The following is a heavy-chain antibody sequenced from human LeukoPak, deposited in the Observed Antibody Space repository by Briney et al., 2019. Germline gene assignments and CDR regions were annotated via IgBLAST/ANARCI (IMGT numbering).Heavy chain of an antibody. J-gene: IGHJ4*02. V-gene: IGHV3-7*01. CDR2: IKRDGSEK. CDR1: GFTFSDHW. CDR3: ARESTTGWYYFDY. Sequence: PGGSLRLSCAASGFTFSDHWMSWVRQAQGKGLEWVANIKRDGSEKYHVDSVKGRFTISRDNTKNSLYPQMNSLRAEDTAVYYCARESTTGWYYFDYWGQGILVTVSS. D-gene: IGHD6-19*01.